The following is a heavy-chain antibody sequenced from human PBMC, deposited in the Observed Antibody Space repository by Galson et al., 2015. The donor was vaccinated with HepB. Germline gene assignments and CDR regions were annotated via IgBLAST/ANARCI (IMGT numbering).Heavy chain of an antibody. J-gene: IGHJ3*02. CDR2: IYYSGST. CDR1: DGSISSYY. Sequence: ETLSLTCTVSDGSISSYYWSWIRQPPGKGLEWIGYIYYSGSTNYNPSLKSRVTISVDTSKNQFSLKLSSVTAADTAVYYCARHGFVVVPAAGDAFDIWGQGTMVTVSS. CDR3: ARHGFVVVPAAGDAFDI. D-gene: IGHD2-2*01. V-gene: IGHV4-59*08.